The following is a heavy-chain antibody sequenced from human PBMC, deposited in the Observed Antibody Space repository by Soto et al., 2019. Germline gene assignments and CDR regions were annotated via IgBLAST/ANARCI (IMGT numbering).Heavy chain of an antibody. Sequence: QVQLVQSGAEVKKPGASVKVSCKASGYTFTGYYMHWVRQAPGQGLEWMGWINPNSGGTNHAQKFQGRVTMTRDTSISTAYMELSRLRSDDTAVYYCAREGISGQGGAFDIWGQGTMVTVSS. CDR2: INPNSGGT. V-gene: IGHV1-2*02. J-gene: IGHJ3*02. CDR1: GYTFTGYY. CDR3: AREGISGQGGAFDI. D-gene: IGHD2-15*01.